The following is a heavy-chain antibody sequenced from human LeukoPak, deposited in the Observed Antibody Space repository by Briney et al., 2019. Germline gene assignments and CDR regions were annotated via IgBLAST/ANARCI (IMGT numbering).Heavy chain of an antibody. CDR3: AKGPYCGGDCYSAQYYFDY. CDR1: GFTFSSYA. D-gene: IGHD2-21*02. Sequence: GSLRLSCAASGFTFSSYAMSWVRQAPGKGLEWVSAISGSGGSTYYADSVKGRFTISRDNSKNTLYLQMNSLRAEDTAVYYCAKGPYCGGDCYSAQYYFDYWGQGTLVTVSS. CDR2: ISGSGGST. J-gene: IGHJ4*02. V-gene: IGHV3-23*01.